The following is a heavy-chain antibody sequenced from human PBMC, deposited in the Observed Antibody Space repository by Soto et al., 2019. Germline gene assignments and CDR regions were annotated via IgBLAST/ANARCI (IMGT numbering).Heavy chain of an antibody. CDR3: ARDTRRNPSVAFDI. CDR2: INPNSGGT. CDR1: GYTFTGYY. Sequence: GASVKVSCKASGYTFTGYYMHWVRQAPGQGLEWMGWINPNSGGTNYAQKFQGWVTMTRDTSISTAYMELSRLRSDDTAVYYCARDTRRNPSVAFDIWGQGTMVTVSS. V-gene: IGHV1-2*04. D-gene: IGHD1-26*01. J-gene: IGHJ3*02.